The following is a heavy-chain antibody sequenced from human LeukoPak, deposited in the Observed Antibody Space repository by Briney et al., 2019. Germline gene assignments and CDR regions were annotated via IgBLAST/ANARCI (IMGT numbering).Heavy chain of an antibody. J-gene: IGHJ4*02. D-gene: IGHD6-19*01. CDR2: INHSGST. CDR3: ASGGWYEGRV. CDR1: GGSFSGYY. Sequence: PSETLSLTCAVYGGSFSGYYWTRIRQPPGKGLEWIGEINHSGSTNYNPSLKSQVTMSVDTSKNQFSLKLSSVTAADTAVYFCASGGWYEGRVWGQGTLVTVSS. V-gene: IGHV4-34*01.